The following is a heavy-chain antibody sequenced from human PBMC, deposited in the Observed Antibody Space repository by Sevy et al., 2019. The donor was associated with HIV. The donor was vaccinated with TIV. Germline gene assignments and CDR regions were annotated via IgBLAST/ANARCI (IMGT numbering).Heavy chain of an antibody. J-gene: IGHJ6*02. CDR2: ISSSISYI. CDR1: GFTFSSYS. V-gene: IGHV3-21*01. D-gene: IGHD4-17*01. Sequence: GGSLRLSCAASGFTFSSYSMNWVRQAPGKGLEWVSSISSSISYIYYADSVKGRFTISRDNAKNSLYLQMNSLRAEDTAVYYCARELTTAVTAKGNYYYGMDVWGQRTTVTVSS. CDR3: ARELTTAVTAKGNYYYGMDV.